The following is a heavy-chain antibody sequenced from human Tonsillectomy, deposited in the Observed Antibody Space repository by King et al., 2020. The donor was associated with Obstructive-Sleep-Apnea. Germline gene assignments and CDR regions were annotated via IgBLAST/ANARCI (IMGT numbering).Heavy chain of an antibody. V-gene: IGHV4-30-4*07. J-gene: IGHJ4*02. CDR1: GGSISSGGYS. CDR2: IYYSGST. CDR3: ARGGDYGDYRTAVGADY. D-gene: IGHD4-17*01. Sequence: VQLQESGPGLVKPSQTLSLTCAVSGGSISSGGYSWSWIRQPPGKGLEWIGYIYYSGSTHYNPSLKSRVTISLDTSKNQFSLKLSSVTAADTAVYYCARGGDYGDYRTAVGADYWGQGTLVTVSS.